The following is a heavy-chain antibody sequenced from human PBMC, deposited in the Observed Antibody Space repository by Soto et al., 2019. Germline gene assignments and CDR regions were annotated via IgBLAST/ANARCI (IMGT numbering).Heavy chain of an antibody. D-gene: IGHD2-8*01. CDR2: ISAYNGNT. V-gene: IGHV1-18*01. CDR1: GYTFTSYG. CDR3: ARGVICTNGVCYFDY. Sequence: ASVKVSCKASGYTFTSYGISWVRQAPGQGLEWMGWISAYNGNTNYAQKLQGRVTMTTDTSTSTAYMELRSLRSDDTAVYYCARGVICTNGVCYFDYWGQGTLVTVSS. J-gene: IGHJ4*02.